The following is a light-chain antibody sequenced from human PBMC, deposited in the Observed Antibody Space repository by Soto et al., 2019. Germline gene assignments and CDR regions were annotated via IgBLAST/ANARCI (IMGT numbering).Light chain of an antibody. CDR3: GSYAGSNIMV. V-gene: IGLV2-8*01. Sequence: QSALNQPPSASGSPGQSVTISCTGTSSDVGRYNYVSWYQQHPGKAPKLMIYEVTKRPSGVPDRFSGSKSGNTASLTVSGLQAEDEATYYCGSYAGSNIMVFGGGTKLTVL. J-gene: IGLJ2*01. CDR2: EVT. CDR1: SSDVGRYNY.